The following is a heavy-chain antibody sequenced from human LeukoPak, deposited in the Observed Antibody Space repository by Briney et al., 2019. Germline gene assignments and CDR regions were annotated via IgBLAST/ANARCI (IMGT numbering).Heavy chain of an antibody. D-gene: IGHD1-14*01. CDR2: IYYNGSA. Sequence: SQTLSLTCTVSGGSINSEGHYWSWIRQHPGKGLEWIGYIYYNGSAFYNPSLKSRITILVDMSLNHFSLKLSSVTAADTAVYYCARGRTQPGAFDIWGQGTMVTVSS. CDR3: ARGRTQPGAFDI. V-gene: IGHV4-31*03. CDR1: GGSINSEGHY. J-gene: IGHJ3*02.